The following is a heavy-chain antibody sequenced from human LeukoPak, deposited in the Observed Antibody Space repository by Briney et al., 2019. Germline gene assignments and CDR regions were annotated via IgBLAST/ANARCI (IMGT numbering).Heavy chain of an antibody. D-gene: IGHD2-21*01. CDR2: ISGSGGST. Sequence: GGPLRLSCAASGFTFSSYAMSWVRQAPGKGLEWVSAISGSGGSTYYADSVKGRFTISRDNSKNTLYLQMNGLRAEDTAVYYCAKFLPTHIVVANYYFDYWGQGTLVTVSS. J-gene: IGHJ4*02. V-gene: IGHV3-23*01. CDR3: AKFLPTHIVVANYYFDY. CDR1: GFTFSSYA.